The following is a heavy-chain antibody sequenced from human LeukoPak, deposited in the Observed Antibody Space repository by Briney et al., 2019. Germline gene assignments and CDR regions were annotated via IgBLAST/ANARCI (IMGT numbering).Heavy chain of an antibody. D-gene: IGHD1-7*01. CDR3: AKDRRITGTTGGWSYYMDV. V-gene: IGHV3-30*02. CDR2: IRYDGSNK. Sequence: GGSLRLSCAASGFTFSSYGMHWVRQAPGKGLEWVTFIRYDGSNKYYADSVKGRFTISRDNSKNTLYLQMNSLRAEDTAVYYCAKDRRITGTTGGWSYYMDVWGKGTTVTVSS. J-gene: IGHJ6*03. CDR1: GFTFSSYG.